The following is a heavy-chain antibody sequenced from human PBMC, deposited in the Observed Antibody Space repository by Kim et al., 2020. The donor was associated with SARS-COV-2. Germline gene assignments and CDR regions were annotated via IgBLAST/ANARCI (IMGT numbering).Heavy chain of an antibody. V-gene: IGHV3-48*03. D-gene: IGHD3-16*02. Sequence: GGSLRLSCAASGFTFSSYEMNWVRQPPGTGLEWVSYISNSGSTIYYVDSVKGRFTISRDNAKNSLYLQMNSLRAEDTAVYYCARGGYGGGIYDYVWGSYRLFDYWGQGTLVTVSS. J-gene: IGHJ4*02. CDR1: GFTFSSYE. CDR3: ARGGYGGGIYDYVWGSYRLFDY. CDR2: ISNSGSTI.